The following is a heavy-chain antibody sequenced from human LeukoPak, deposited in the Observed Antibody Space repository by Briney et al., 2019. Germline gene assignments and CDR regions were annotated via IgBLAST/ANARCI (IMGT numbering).Heavy chain of an antibody. J-gene: IGHJ4*02. V-gene: IGHV3-11*01. Sequence: PGGSLRLSCAASGFTFSDYYMTWIRQAPGKGLGWVSYISSSGSTIYYADSVKGRFTISRDNAKNSLSLQMNSLRAEDTAVYYCARDASSYRSHFDFWGQGTLVTVSS. CDR3: ARDASSYRSHFDF. D-gene: IGHD1-26*01. CDR2: ISSSGSTI. CDR1: GFTFSDYY.